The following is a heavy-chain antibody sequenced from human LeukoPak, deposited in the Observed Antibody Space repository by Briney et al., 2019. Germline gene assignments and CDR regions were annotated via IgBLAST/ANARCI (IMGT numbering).Heavy chain of an antibody. CDR3: ARGYCSGGSCYSYYYYNYMDV. CDR2: IYASGST. J-gene: IGHJ6*03. Sequence: SETLSLTCTVSGGSISSYYWSWIRQPAGKGLEWIGRIYASGSTNYNPSLKSRVTISVDTSKNQFSLKLSSVTAADTAVYYCARGYCSGGSCYSYYYYNYMDVWGKGTTVTVSS. CDR1: GGSISSYY. V-gene: IGHV4-4*07. D-gene: IGHD2-15*01.